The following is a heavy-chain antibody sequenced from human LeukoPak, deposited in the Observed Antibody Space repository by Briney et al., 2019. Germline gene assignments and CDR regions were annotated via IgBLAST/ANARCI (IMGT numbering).Heavy chain of an antibody. Sequence: SETLSLTCTVSGGSISSSNYYWGWIRQPPGKGLEWIGSIYYSGSTYYNPSLKSRVTISVDTSKNQFSLKLSSVTAADTAVYYCAREIYYYGSGRYNWNDEGWFDPWAREPWSPSPQ. CDR3: AREIYYYGSGRYNWNDEGWFDP. D-gene: IGHD3-10*01. CDR1: GGSISSSNYY. J-gene: IGHJ5*02. V-gene: IGHV4-39*07. CDR2: IYYSGST.